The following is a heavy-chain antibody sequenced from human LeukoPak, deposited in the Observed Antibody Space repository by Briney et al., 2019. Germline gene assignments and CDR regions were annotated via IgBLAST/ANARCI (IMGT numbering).Heavy chain of an antibody. J-gene: IGHJ4*02. CDR2: IYYSGST. V-gene: IGHV4-39*01. CDR3: ARLLVVRGVMD. Sequence: PSETLSLTCTVSGGSISSSSYYWGWIRQPPGKGLEWIGSIYYSGSTYYNPSLKSRVTISVDTSKNQFSPKLSSVTAADTAVYYCARLLVVRGVMDWGQGTLVTVSS. D-gene: IGHD3-10*01. CDR1: GGSISSSSYY.